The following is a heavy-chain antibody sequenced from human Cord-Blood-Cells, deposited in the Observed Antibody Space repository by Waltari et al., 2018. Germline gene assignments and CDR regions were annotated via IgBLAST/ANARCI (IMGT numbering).Heavy chain of an antibody. D-gene: IGHD6-13*01. CDR1: GGTFSSYA. CDR2: IIPIFGTA. J-gene: IGHJ4*02. Sequence: QVQLVQSGAEVKKPGSSVKVSCKASGGTFSSYAISWVRQAPGQGLEWMGGIIPIFGTANYAQKFQGRVTITADKSTSTAYMELSSLRSEDTAVYYCARDLQRIAAAGTSGFDYWGQGTLVTVSS. CDR3: ARDLQRIAAAGTSGFDY. V-gene: IGHV1-69*06.